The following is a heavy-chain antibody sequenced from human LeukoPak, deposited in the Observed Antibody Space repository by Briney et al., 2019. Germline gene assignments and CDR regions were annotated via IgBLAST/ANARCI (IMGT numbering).Heavy chain of an antibody. CDR1: GFTFSSYE. Sequence: PGGSLRLSCAASGFTFSSYEMNWVRQAPGKGLEWVSYISSSSSTIYYADSVEGRFTISRDNAKNSLYLQMNSLRAEDTAVYYCARGARWIDFWGQGTLVTVSS. CDR2: ISSSSSTI. J-gene: IGHJ4*02. CDR3: ARGARWIDF. D-gene: IGHD1-1*01. V-gene: IGHV3-48*03.